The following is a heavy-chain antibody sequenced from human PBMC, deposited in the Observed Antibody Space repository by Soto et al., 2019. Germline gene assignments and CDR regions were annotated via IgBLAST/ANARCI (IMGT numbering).Heavy chain of an antibody. J-gene: IGHJ4*02. CDR3: ARESLIAQYDY. V-gene: IGHV4-59*01. D-gene: IGHD2-21*01. CDR2: IYYSGST. CDR1: GGSISSYY. Sequence: PSETLSLTCTVSGGSISSYYWSWIRQPPGKGLEWIGYIYYSGSTNYNPSLKSRVIISVDTSKNQFSLKLSSVTAADTAVYYCARESLIAQYDYWGQGTLVTVSS.